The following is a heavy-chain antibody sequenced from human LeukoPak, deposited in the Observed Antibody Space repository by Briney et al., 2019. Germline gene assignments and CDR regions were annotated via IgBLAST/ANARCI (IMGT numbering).Heavy chain of an antibody. Sequence: ASVKVSCKASGGTFSSYAISWVRQAPGQGLEWMGGIIPIFGTANYAQKFQGRVTITADESTSTAYMELSSLRSEDTAVYYCASLGGFGAYYYYGMDVWGQGTTVTVSS. V-gene: IGHV1-69*13. D-gene: IGHD3-10*01. CDR2: IIPIFGTA. CDR3: ASLGGFGAYYYYGMDV. J-gene: IGHJ6*02. CDR1: GGTFSSYA.